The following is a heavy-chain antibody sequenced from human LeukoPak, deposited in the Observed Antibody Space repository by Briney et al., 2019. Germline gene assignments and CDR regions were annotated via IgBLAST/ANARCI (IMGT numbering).Heavy chain of an antibody. D-gene: IGHD3-10*01. CDR1: GYIFTRTG. Sequence: ASVKVSCKASGYIFTRTGINWVRQAPGQGLEWMGWINPNSGGTNYAQKFQGRVTMTRDTSISTAYMELSRLRSDDTAVYYCARVYYGSGSYMSHYDAFDIWGQGTMVTVSS. CDR3: ARVYYGSGSYMSHYDAFDI. CDR2: INPNSGGT. V-gene: IGHV1-2*02. J-gene: IGHJ3*02.